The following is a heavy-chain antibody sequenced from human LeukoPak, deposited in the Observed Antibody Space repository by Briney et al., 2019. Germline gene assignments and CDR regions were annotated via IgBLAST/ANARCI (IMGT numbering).Heavy chain of an antibody. CDR1: GGSMSSSNW. Sequence: SGTLSLTCDVSGGSMSSSNWWSWVRQPPGKGLEWIGEIYHSGSTNYNPSLKSRVTISVDKSKNQFSLKLSSVTAADTAVYYCARVRRDGYKSPLHIWGQGTVVMVSS. D-gene: IGHD5-24*01. V-gene: IGHV4-4*02. CDR2: IYHSGST. J-gene: IGHJ3*02. CDR3: ARVRRDGYKSPLHI.